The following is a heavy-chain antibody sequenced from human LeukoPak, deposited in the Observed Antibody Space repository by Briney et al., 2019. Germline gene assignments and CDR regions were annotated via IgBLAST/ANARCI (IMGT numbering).Heavy chain of an antibody. D-gene: IGHD2-2*01. V-gene: IGHV1-18*01. CDR2: ISAYNGNT. Sequence: GASVKVSCKASGYTFTSYGISWVRQAPGQGLEWMGWISAYNGNTNYAQKLQGRVTMTTDTSTSTAYMELRSLRSEDTAVYYCATAERLGYCSSTSCGSFDYWGQGTLVTVSS. J-gene: IGHJ4*02. CDR1: GYTFTSYG. CDR3: ATAERLGYCSSTSCGSFDY.